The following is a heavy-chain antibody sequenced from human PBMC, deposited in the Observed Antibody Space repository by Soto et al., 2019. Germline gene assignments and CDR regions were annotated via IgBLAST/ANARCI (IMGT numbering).Heavy chain of an antibody. J-gene: IGHJ4*02. CDR2: IGGSGGGT. CDR1: GFIFNTYS. Sequence: GGSLRLSCAASGFIFNTYSMSWVRQAPGKGLQWVASIGGSGGGTFYADSVKGRFTIFRDTSKDTLYLQMNSLRAEDTALYYCARVAEPYDSSGYYLDYWGQGTLVTVSS. D-gene: IGHD3-22*01. CDR3: ARVAEPYDSSGYYLDY. V-gene: IGHV3-23*01.